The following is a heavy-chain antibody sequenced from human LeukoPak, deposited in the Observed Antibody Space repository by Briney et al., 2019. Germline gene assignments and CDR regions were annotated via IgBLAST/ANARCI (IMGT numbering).Heavy chain of an antibody. D-gene: IGHD6-13*01. CDR2: ITGSGGNA. V-gene: IGHV3-23*01. CDR1: GFIFSSYS. CDR3: AKAASSSWPSYYYGMDV. J-gene: IGHJ6*02. Sequence: GGSLRLSCAASGFIFSSYSMSRVRQAPGKGLEWVSVITGSGGNAYYADAVKGRFTISKDNSKNTVYLQMSSLRVNDTAVYYCAKAASSSWPSYYYGMDVWGQGTTVTVSS.